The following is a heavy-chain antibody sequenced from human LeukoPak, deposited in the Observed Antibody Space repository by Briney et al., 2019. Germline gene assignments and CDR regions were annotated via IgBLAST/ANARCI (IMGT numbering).Heavy chain of an antibody. CDR3: ARDFRLNHTLP. V-gene: IGHV1-2*02. CDR2: INSNLGDT. D-gene: IGHD1-14*01. J-gene: IGHJ4*02. CDR1: GYPFSAYY. Sequence: ASANVSYKASGYPFSAYYIHWVRQAPGQGFEWMGWINSNLGDTSYAQKFQGRVTMTRDTSISTAYMELSRLTSDDTAMYYCARDFRLNHTLPWGEGNLVTVSS.